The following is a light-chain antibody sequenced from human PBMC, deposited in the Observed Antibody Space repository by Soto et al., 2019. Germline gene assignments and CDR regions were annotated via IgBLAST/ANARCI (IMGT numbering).Light chain of an antibody. V-gene: IGLV1-44*01. Sequence: QSALTQPPSASGTPGQRVTISCSGSSSNIGRNTVNWYQQLPGTAPKLLIYSTNQRPSGVPDRFSGSKSGTSASLAISGLQSEHEADYYCAAWDDSLNGPVFGGGTKLTVL. CDR3: AAWDDSLNGPV. CDR2: STN. J-gene: IGLJ2*01. CDR1: SSNIGRNT.